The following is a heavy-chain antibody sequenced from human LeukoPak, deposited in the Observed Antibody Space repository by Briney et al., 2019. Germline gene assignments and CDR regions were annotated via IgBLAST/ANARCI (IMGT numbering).Heavy chain of an antibody. D-gene: IGHD3-3*01. CDR1: GFTFSSYW. J-gene: IGHJ4*02. CDR2: IKQDGSEK. V-gene: IGHV3-7*01. Sequence: PGGSLRLSCAASGFTFSSYWMSWVRQAPGKGLEWVANIKQDGSEKYYVDSVKGRFTISRDNAKNSLYLQMNSLRAEDTGVYYCARSITIFGVAFDYWGQGTLVTVSS. CDR3: ARSITIFGVAFDY.